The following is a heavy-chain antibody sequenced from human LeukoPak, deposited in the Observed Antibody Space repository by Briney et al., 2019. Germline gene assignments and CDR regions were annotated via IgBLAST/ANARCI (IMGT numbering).Heavy chain of an antibody. J-gene: IGHJ4*02. V-gene: IGHV3-11*04. CDR2: ISSSGSTI. D-gene: IGHD6-19*01. Sequence: PGGSLRLSCAASGFTFSDYYMSWIRQAPGKGLEWVSYISSSGSTIYYADSVKGRFTISRDNAKNSLYLQMNSLRAEDTAVYYCAKDPSGWSYYFDYWGQGTLVTVSS. CDR1: GFTFSDYY. CDR3: AKDPSGWSYYFDY.